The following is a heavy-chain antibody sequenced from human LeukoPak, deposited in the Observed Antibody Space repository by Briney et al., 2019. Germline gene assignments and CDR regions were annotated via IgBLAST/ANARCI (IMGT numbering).Heavy chain of an antibody. CDR3: AREYDSSGYYFGYYYYGMDV. CDR2: TSSSSSTI. J-gene: IGHJ6*02. CDR1: AFTFSSYS. D-gene: IGHD3-22*01. V-gene: IGHV3-48*01. Sequence: HPGGSLTLSCAASAFTFSSYSMEWVRQAPGKGLEWVSYTSSSSSTIYYADSVKGRFTISRDNAKNSLYLQMNSLRAEDTAVYYCAREYDSSGYYFGYYYYGMDVWGQGTTVTVSS.